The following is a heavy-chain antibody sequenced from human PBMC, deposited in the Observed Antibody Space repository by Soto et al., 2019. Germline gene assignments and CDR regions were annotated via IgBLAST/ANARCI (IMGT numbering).Heavy chain of an antibody. J-gene: IGHJ6*03. CDR1: GFTFSDYY. CDR2: ISSSGSTI. V-gene: IGHV3-11*01. D-gene: IGHD6-13*01. CDR3: ARRSGSSRWSPGGYDYYYYMDV. Sequence: QVQLVESGGGLVKPGGSLRLSCAASGFTFSDYYMSWIRQAPGKGLEWVSYISSSGSTIYYADSVKGRFTISRDNAKYSLYLQMNSLRAEDTGVYYCARRSGSSRWSPGGYDYYYYMDVWGKGTTGTFSS.